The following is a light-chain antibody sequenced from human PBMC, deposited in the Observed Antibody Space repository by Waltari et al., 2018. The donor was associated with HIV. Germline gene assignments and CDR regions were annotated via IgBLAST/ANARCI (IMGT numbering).Light chain of an antibody. CDR1: SSNIGAGYD. CDR3: QSYDSSLSGSG. J-gene: IGLJ2*01. Sequence: QSVLTQPPSVSGAPGQRVPISCTGRSSNIGAGYDVHWYQQLPGTAPKLLIYGNSNRPAGVPDRFSGSKSGTSASLAITGLQAEDEADYYCQSYDSSLSGSGFGGGTKLTVL. V-gene: IGLV1-40*01. CDR2: GNS.